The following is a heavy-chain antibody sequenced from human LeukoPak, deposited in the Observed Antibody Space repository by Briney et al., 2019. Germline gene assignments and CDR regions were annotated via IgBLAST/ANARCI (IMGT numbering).Heavy chain of an antibody. Sequence: PSQTLSLTCTVSGGSISSGDRYWSWIRQSPGMGLEWIGYIYSTGNTYYNPSLKSRVIISVDTSKSRFSLELNSVTAADTAVYYCARDSYSYGYGGFDYWGQGILVTVSS. D-gene: IGHD5-18*01. V-gene: IGHV4-30-4*01. J-gene: IGHJ4*02. CDR2: IYSTGNT. CDR1: GGSISSGDRY. CDR3: ARDSYSYGYGGFDY.